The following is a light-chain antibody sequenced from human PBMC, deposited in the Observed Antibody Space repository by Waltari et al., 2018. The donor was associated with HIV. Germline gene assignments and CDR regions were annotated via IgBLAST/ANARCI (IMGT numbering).Light chain of an antibody. CDR3: QSYDSGLRGWV. CDR2: GDN. J-gene: IGLJ3*02. CDR1: GSNIGAGVY. Sequence: QSVLTQSPSVSGAPGQRVPISCTGTGSNIGAGVYAHWYQHLPGTAPKLLIFGDNHRPSGVPDRFSGSMSGTSASLAITWLQADDEAYYYCQSYDSGLRGWVFGGGTKLTVL. V-gene: IGLV1-40*01.